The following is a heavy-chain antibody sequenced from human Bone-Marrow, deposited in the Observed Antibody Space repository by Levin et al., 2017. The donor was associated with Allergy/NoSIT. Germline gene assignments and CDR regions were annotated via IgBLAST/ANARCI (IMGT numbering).Heavy chain of an antibody. CDR2: MYYSGNT. J-gene: IGHJ2*01. CDR3: ATYSSGAYRYFDV. V-gene: IGHV4-59*01. Sequence: RSQTLSLTCTVSGGSIRSSYWTWIRQPPGKGLEWIGYMYYSGNTNYNPSLMSRASISIDTSKSQFSLTLSSVTAADTAVYSCATYSSGAYRYFDVWGRGSLVAVSS. CDR1: GGSIRSSY. D-gene: IGHD1-26*01.